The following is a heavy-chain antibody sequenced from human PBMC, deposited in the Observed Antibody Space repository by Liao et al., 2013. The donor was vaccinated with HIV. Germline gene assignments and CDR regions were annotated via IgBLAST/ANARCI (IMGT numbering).Heavy chain of an antibody. D-gene: IGHD3-16*01. CDR1: GGSFSSYY. V-gene: IGHV4-34*01. CDR2: IYYSGST. CDR3: ARGRGWGALAPFDS. Sequence: QVQLQQWGAGLLKPSETLSLTCAVYGGSFSSYYWGWIRQPPGKGLEWIGSIYYSGSTYYNPSLKSRVTISVDTSKNQISLNLTSVTAADTAVYFCARGRGWGALAPFDSWGLGTLVTGLL. J-gene: IGHJ4*02.